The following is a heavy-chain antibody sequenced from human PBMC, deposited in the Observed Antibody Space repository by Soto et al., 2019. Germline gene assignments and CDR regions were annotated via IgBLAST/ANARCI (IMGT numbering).Heavy chain of an antibody. D-gene: IGHD2-2*01. CDR1: GFTFSSYA. CDR3: AKDLRRRSTSCLDD. CDR2: ISGSGGST. V-gene: IGHV3-23*01. J-gene: IGHJ4*02. Sequence: PGGSLRLSCAASGFTFSSYAMSWVRQAPGKGLEWVSAISGSGGSTYYADSVKGRFTISRDNSKNTLYLQMNSLRAEDTAVYYCAKDLRRRSTSCLDDWGQGTLVTAPQ.